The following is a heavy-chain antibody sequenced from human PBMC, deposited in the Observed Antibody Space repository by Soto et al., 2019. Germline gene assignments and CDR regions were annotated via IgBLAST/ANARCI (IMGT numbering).Heavy chain of an antibody. CDR1: GYTFTSYG. CDR3: ARDTEVAAYYYGSGSYY. J-gene: IGHJ4*02. D-gene: IGHD3-10*01. Sequence: ASVKVSCKASGYTFTSYGISWVRQAPGQGLEWMGWISAYNGNTNYAQKLQGRVTMTTDTSTSTAYMELRSLRSDDMAVYYCARDTEVAAYYYGSGSYYWGQGTLVTVSS. V-gene: IGHV1-18*03. CDR2: ISAYNGNT.